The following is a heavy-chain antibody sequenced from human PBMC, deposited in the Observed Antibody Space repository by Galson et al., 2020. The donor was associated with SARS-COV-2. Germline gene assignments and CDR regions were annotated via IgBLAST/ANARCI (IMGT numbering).Heavy chain of an antibody. J-gene: IGHJ6*02. Sequence: GESLKISCAASGFTFSDYYMRWIRQAPGKGLEWVSYISSSGSTIYYADSVKGRFTISRDNAKNSLYLQMNSLRAEDTAVYYCANYYGSGSYYFSAPGYYYDGRDVWGQGTTVTVSS. CDR2: ISSSGSTI. CDR1: GFTFSDYY. V-gene: IGHV3-11*01. D-gene: IGHD3-10*01. CDR3: ANYYGSGSYYFSAPGYYYDGRDV.